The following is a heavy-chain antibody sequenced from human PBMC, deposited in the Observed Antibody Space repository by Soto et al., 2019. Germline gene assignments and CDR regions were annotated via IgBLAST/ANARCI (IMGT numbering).Heavy chain of an antibody. J-gene: IGHJ5*02. CDR3: AKDDSGTALLTGVPWFDP. V-gene: IGHV3-23*01. CDR2: ISGSGGST. CDR1: GFTFSSYA. D-gene: IGHD5-18*01. Sequence: PGGSLRLSCAASGFTFSSYAMSWVRQAPGKGLEWVSAISGSGGSTYYADSVKGRFTISRDNSKNTLYLQMNSLRAEDTAVYYCAKDDSGTALLTGVPWFDPWGQGTLVTVSS.